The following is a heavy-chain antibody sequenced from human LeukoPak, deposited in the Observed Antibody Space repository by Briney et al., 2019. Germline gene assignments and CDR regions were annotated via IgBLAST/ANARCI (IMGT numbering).Heavy chain of an antibody. V-gene: IGHV3-74*01. D-gene: IGHD3-10*01. CDR2: INNAGSDK. J-gene: IGHJ4*02. CDR3: ARGYYGPDY. CDR1: GFSFSSYW. Sequence: GGSLRLSCAASGFSFSSYWMHWVRQAPGKGLVWVSRINNAGSDKTYADPVKGRFTISRDNAKNTLYLQMNSLGPEDTAVYYCARGYYGPDYWGQGTLVTVSS.